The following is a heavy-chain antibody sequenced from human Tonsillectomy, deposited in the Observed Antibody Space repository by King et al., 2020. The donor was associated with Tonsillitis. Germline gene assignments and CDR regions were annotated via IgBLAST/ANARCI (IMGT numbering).Heavy chain of an antibody. CDR2: ISSSSSYK. D-gene: IGHD3-22*01. J-gene: IGHJ3*02. V-gene: IGHV3-11*05. Sequence: VQLVESGGGLVKPGGSLRLSCAASGFTFSDYYMSWIRQAPGKGLEWVSYISSSSSYKKYADSAKGRFTISRDNAKNSLYLQMNSLRAEDTAVYYCARGHFTMIVQGLGAFDSWGQGTMVTVSS. CDR3: ARGHFTMIVQGLGAFDS. CDR1: GFTFSDYY.